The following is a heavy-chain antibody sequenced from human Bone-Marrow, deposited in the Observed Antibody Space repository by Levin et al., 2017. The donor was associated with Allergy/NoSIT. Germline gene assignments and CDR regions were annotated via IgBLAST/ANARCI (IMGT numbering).Heavy chain of an antibody. V-gene: IGHV3-74*01. D-gene: IGHD3-10*01. Sequence: HAGGSLRLSCAASGFAFSNYWMHWVRQAPGKGLVWVSRINRGGSSTTYADSVKGRFTISRDNAKNTLYLQMNSLRAEDTAVYYCARDPFAYNFGSGSYLDYWGQGTLVSVSS. J-gene: IGHJ4*02. CDR2: INRGGSST. CDR1: GFAFSNYW. CDR3: ARDPFAYNFGSGSYLDY.